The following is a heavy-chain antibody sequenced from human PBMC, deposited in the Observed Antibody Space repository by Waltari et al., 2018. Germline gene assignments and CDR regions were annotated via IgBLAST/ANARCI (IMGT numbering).Heavy chain of an antibody. Sequence: QVQLQQWGAGQLQPSETLSLTCGVSGGSFSGYYWSWIRQPPGKGLAWIGEINHSGRTNYNPSLKSRVTISVDTAKNQFSLKLSSVTAADTAVYYCASPNRRQTAFDIWGQGTMVTVSS. CDR2: INHSGRT. CDR1: GGSFSGYY. J-gene: IGHJ3*02. V-gene: IGHV4-34*02. CDR3: ASPNRRQTAFDI.